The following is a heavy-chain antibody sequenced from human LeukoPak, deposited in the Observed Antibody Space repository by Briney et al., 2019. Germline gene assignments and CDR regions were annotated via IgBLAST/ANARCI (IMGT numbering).Heavy chain of an antibody. CDR2: INHSGST. Sequence: PSETLSLTCAVYGRSFSGYYWSWIRRPPGRGREWIGEINHSGSTTYNRSRKSRDTISVDTSKNQFSLKLSSVTAADTAVYYCARLKRASYGDYGLRSANQQKSGATDYWGQGTLVTVSS. CDR3: ARLKRASYGDYGLRSANQQKSGATDY. CDR1: GRSFSGYY. J-gene: IGHJ4*02. D-gene: IGHD4-17*01. V-gene: IGHV4-34*01.